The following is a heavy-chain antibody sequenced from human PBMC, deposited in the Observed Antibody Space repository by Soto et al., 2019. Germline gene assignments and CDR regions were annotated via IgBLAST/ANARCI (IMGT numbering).Heavy chain of an antibody. J-gene: IGHJ4*02. V-gene: IGHV4-30-4*01. Sequence: QVQLQESGPRLVTPSQTLSLTCSVSGDSVTSRDYYWSWIRQAPGKGLEVIAYVYYGENPSYNSRLQSRSPLSPGPSKNPLTVRLISVTAAATAVYFCAALIAGGWGQGYLVNVSS. D-gene: IGHD2-21*01. CDR1: GDSVTSRDYY. CDR3: AALIAGG. CDR2: VYYGENP.